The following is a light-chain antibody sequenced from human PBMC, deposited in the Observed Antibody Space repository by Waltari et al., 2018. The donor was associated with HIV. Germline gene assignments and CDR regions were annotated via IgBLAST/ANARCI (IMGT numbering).Light chain of an antibody. Sequence: SYELTQPSSVSVSPGPTARITCSGDVLAKKYARWFQQTPGQAPVLVIYKTTERPSGIPERFSGSSSGTTVTLTISGAQVEDEADYYCYSAADNTWVFGGGTKLTVL. V-gene: IGLV3-27*01. J-gene: IGLJ3*02. CDR3: YSAADNTWV. CDR1: VLAKKY. CDR2: KTT.